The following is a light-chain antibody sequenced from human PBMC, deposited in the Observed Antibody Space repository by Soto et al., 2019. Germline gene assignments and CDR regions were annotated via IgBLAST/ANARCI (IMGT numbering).Light chain of an antibody. Sequence: QSVLTQPPSVSGAPGQRVTISCTGTSSNIGAGFDVHWYQQFPGTAPKVLIYGNTNRPLAVPDRFSASKSGTSASLAISGLQAEDEADYYCQSYDSSLSGSKVFGTGTKLTVL. CDR1: SSNIGAGFD. V-gene: IGLV1-40*01. J-gene: IGLJ1*01. CDR2: GNT. CDR3: QSYDSSLSGSKV.